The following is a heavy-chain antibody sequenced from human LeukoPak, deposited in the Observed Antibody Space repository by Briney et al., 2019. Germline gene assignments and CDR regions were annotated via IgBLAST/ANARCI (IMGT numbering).Heavy chain of an antibody. D-gene: IGHD3-22*01. CDR2: IYYSGST. V-gene: IGHV4-59*01. J-gene: IGHJ4*02. CDR3: ARDHPYYYDSSGYFNY. Sequence: SETLSLTCTVSGGSISSYYWSWIRQPPGKGLEWIGYIYYSGSTNYNPSLKSRVTISVDTSKNQFSLKLSSVTAADTAVYYCARDHPYYYDSSGYFNYWGQGSLVTVSS. CDR1: GGSISSYY.